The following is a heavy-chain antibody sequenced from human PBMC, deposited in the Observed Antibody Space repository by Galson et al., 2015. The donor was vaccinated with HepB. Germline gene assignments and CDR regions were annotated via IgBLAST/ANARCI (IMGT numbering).Heavy chain of an antibody. CDR1: GYTFTGYY. D-gene: IGHD1-26*01. J-gene: IGHJ4*02. CDR3: ARIKGGRLVGATSPFDY. V-gene: IGHV1-2*02. Sequence: SVKVSCKASGYTFTGYYMHWVRQAPGQGLEWMGWINPNSGGTNYAQKFQGRVTMTRDTSISTAYMELSRLRSDDTAVYYCARIKGGRLVGATSPFDYWGQGTLVTVSS. CDR2: INPNSGGT.